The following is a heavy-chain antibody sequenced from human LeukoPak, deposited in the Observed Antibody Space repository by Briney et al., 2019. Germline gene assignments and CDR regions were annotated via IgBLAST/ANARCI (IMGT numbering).Heavy chain of an antibody. Sequence: SQTLSLTCTVSGGSISSGGSYWRWIRQHPGKGLEWIGYIYYSGSSYYNPCLKSRVTISVDSSKNQFSLKLSSVTAADTAVYYCAREFGHYFDYWGQGTLVTVSS. CDR2: IYYSGSS. V-gene: IGHV4-31*03. CDR1: GGSISSGGSY. D-gene: IGHD3-10*01. J-gene: IGHJ4*02. CDR3: AREFGHYFDY.